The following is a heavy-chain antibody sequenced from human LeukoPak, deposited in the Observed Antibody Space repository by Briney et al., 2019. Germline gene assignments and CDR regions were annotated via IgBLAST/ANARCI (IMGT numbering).Heavy chain of an antibody. V-gene: IGHV3-9*03. Sequence: PGGSLRLPCAASGYTFDDYAMHWVRQAPGKGLEWVSGISWNSGSIGYADSVKGRFTISRDNAKNSLYLQMYSLRAEEMALYYCAKDNYYDSSGYIDYWGQGTLVTVSS. J-gene: IGHJ4*02. CDR3: AKDNYYDSSGYIDY. CDR1: GYTFDDYA. CDR2: ISWNSGSI. D-gene: IGHD3-22*01.